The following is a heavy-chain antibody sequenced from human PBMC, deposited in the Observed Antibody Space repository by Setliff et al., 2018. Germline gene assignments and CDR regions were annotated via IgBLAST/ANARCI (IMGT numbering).Heavy chain of an antibody. V-gene: IGHV3-74*01. D-gene: IGHD3-3*02. CDR2: MNSDGNSI. J-gene: IGHJ4*02. Sequence: GSLRLSCAASGFTFSNSWMHWVRQAPGEGLVCVSRMNSDGNSIYYADSVKGRFTISRDNANNSLYLQMNSLRAEDTAVYYCSRDLAGRGYYFDYWGQGTLVTVSS. CDR1: GFTFSNSW. CDR3: SRDLAGRGYYFDY.